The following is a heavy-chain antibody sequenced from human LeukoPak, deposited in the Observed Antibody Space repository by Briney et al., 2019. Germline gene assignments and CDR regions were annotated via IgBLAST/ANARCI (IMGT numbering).Heavy chain of an antibody. CDR2: ISNDGTKK. V-gene: IGHV3-30-3*01. D-gene: IGHD3/OR15-3a*01. J-gene: IGHJ4*02. CDR1: GFTVSSNY. CDR3: ARVLGWVARGGFES. Sequence: PGGSLRLSCAASGFTVSSNYMSWVRQGPGKGLEWLAVISNDGTKKYYADSVKGRFTISRDDSKNTVYLEMNSLRAEDTAVYYCARVLGWVARGGFESWGQGTLVTVSS.